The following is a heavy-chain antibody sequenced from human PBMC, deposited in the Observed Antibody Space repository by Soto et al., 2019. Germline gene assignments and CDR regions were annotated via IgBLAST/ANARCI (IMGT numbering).Heavy chain of an antibody. V-gene: IGHV1-69*12. CDR2: IIPMFGTA. CDR3: ASGIQLWLRRINNGYSG. CDR1: GGTFSTYA. Sequence: VQLVQSGAEVKKPESSVKVSCKAPGGTFSTYAISWVRQAPGQGLEWMGGIIPMFGTANYAQRFQDRVTITADESTITVYMAMSSLRSEDTAVYFCASGIQLWLRRINNGYSGWGQGTLVTVSS. D-gene: IGHD5-18*01. J-gene: IGHJ4*02.